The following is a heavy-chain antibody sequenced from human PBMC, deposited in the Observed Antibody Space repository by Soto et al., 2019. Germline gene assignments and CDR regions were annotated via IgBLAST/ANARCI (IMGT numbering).Heavy chain of an antibody. CDR3: ARPPRYSYGPNPTFDY. CDR2: IYYSGST. J-gene: IGHJ4*02. V-gene: IGHV4-39*01. D-gene: IGHD5-18*01. CDR1: GGSISSSSYY. Sequence: SETLSLTCTVSGGSISSSSYYWGWIRQPPGKGLEWIGSIYYSGSTYYNPSLKSRVTISVDTSKNQFSLKLSSVTAADTAVYYCARPPRYSYGPNPTFDYWGQGTLVTVSS.